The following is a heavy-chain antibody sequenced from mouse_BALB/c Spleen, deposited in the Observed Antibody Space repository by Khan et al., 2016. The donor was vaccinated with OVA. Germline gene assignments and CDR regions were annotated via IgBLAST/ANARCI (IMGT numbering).Heavy chain of an antibody. Sequence: QVQLKQSGAELAKPGASVKMSCKASGYTFTSYWMHWVKQRPGQGLEWIGYINPSTDYTDYNQKFKDKATLTVNKSSSTAYMQLTSLTSEDSAVYYCVNQGSGSAWFTYWGQGTLVTVSA. V-gene: IGHV1-7*01. CDR3: VNQGSGSAWFTY. J-gene: IGHJ3*01. CDR2: INPSTDYT. D-gene: IGHD1-1*01. CDR1: GYTFTSYW.